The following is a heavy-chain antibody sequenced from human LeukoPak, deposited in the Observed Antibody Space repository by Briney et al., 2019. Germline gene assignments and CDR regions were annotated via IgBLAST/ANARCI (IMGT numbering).Heavy chain of an antibody. CDR2: IYTTGRA. Sequence: SETLSLTCTVSTGSINSYYWGWVRQPAGRGLEWIGRIYTTGRADYDPSLQSRVAMSIDTSQKQFSLILKSVTAADTATYFCARHGYTASHFFLDYWGQGTPVTVSS. D-gene: IGHD5-18*01. J-gene: IGHJ4*02. CDR1: TGSINSYY. V-gene: IGHV4-4*07. CDR3: ARHGYTASHFFLDY.